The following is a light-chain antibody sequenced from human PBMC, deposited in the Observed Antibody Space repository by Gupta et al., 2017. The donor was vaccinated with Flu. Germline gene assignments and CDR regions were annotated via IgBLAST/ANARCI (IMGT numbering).Light chain of an antibody. CDR3: QQEGSSPKT. V-gene: IGKV3-20*01. J-gene: IGKJ1*01. Sequence: GTLLLSPGERATLSCRASQSVSSSYLAWYQQKPGQAPRLLIYGASSRATGIPDRFSGSGSGTDFTLTISRLEPEDFAVYYCQQEGSSPKTFGQGTKVEIK. CDR2: GAS. CDR1: QSVSSSY.